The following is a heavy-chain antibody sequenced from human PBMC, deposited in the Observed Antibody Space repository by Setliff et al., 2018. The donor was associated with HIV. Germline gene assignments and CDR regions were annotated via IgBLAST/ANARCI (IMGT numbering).Heavy chain of an antibody. CDR1: GFTFSSYS. J-gene: IGHJ6*02. CDR3: ASEVAVSANALDV. D-gene: IGHD3-22*01. V-gene: IGHV3-21*04. Sequence: LSCAASGFTFSSYSMNWVRQAPGKGLEWVASISSSGAHIYSADSLQGRFTISRDNEKNSLYLQMSSLRAEDTAVYYCASEVAVSANALDVWGQGTTVTVSS. CDR2: ISSSGAHI.